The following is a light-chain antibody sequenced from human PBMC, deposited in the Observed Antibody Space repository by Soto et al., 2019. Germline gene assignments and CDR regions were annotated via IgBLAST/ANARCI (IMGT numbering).Light chain of an antibody. V-gene: IGKV3-20*01. Sequence: EIVLTQSPGTLSLSPGERATLSCRASQSVSSSYLAWYQQKPGQAPRLLIYGASSRATGIPDRFSGSGSGTDFTLTINSLEPEDFAVYYCQQYGSSPWTFGQVTKVEIK. CDR2: GAS. CDR3: QQYGSSPWT. J-gene: IGKJ1*01. CDR1: QSVSSSY.